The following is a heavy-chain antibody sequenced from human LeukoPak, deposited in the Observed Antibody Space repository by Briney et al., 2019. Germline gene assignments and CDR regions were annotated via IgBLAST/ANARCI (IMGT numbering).Heavy chain of an antibody. D-gene: IGHD3-3*01. J-gene: IGHJ4*02. CDR1: GYTFSSYG. Sequence: EASVKVSCKTSGYTFSSYGITWVRQAPGQGLEWMGWISAYGHTKLARNLQARVTVTIDTSTTTAYMELRSLPSDDTAVYFCAGETASGYLGFDFWGQGTLITVSS. CDR2: ISAYGHT. V-gene: IGHV1-18*01. CDR3: AGETASGYLGFDF.